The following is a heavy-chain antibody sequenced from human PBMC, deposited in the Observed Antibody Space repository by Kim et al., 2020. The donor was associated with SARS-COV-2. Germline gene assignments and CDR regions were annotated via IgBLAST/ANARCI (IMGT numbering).Heavy chain of an antibody. J-gene: IGHJ5*02. CDR3: ARVLEVDWFDP. Sequence: GGSLRLSCAASGFTFSDYYMSWIRQAPGKGLEWVSYISSSSSYTNYADSVKGRFTISRDNAKNSLYLQMNSLRAEDTAVYYCARVLEVDWFDPWGQGTLVTVSS. V-gene: IGHV3-11*06. CDR1: GFTFSDYY. CDR2: ISSSSSYT. D-gene: IGHD1-1*01.